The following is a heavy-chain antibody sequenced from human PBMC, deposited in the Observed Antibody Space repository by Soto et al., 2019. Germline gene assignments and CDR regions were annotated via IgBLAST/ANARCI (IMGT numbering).Heavy chain of an antibody. CDR1: DGFISSGGYY. CDR2: IYYSGST. D-gene: IGHD2-2*01. V-gene: IGHV4-31*03. Sequence: SETLSLTCTVSDGFISSGGYYWSWIRQHPGKGLEWIGYIYYSGSTYYNPSLKSRVTISVDTSKNQFSLKLSSVTAADTAVYYCARVLEVPAAMTWFDPWGQGTLVTVSS. CDR3: ARVLEVPAAMTWFDP. J-gene: IGHJ5*02.